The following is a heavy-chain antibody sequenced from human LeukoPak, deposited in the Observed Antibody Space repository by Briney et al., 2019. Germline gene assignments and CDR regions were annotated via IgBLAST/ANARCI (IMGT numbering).Heavy chain of an antibody. D-gene: IGHD3-22*01. CDR3: AKPTYYYDSSGYLFDY. CDR2: ISYDGSNE. V-gene: IGHV3-30*18. Sequence: GRSLRLSCAASGFTFSSYGMHWVRQAPGKGLEWVTVISYDGSNEYFADSVKGRFTISRDNSKNTLYLQMNSLRAEDTAVYYCAKPTYYYDSSGYLFDYWGQGTLVTVSS. CDR1: GFTFSSYG. J-gene: IGHJ4*02.